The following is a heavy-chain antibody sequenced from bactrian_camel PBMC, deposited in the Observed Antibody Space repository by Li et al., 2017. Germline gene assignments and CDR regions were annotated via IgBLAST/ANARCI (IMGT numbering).Heavy chain of an antibody. CDR2: IAGDGRT. J-gene: IGHJ4*01. CDR3: AADPAEETSGEWCFIRQSYY. CDR1: GYTLPMN. D-gene: IGHD3*01. V-gene: IGHV3S53*01. Sequence: HVQLVESGGDSVQAGESLRLSCVASGYTLPMNMGWFRRLPGQEREGVAAIAGDGRTDYADSVKGRFTISRDGAKNIIELQMRSLKPEDTAMYYCAADPAEETSGEWCFIRQSYYFGQGTQVTVS.